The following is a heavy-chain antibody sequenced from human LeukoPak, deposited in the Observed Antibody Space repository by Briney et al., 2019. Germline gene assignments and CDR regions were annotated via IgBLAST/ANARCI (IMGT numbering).Heavy chain of an antibody. CDR2: ISSSGSTI. J-gene: IGHJ5*02. D-gene: IGHD6-13*01. Sequence: GGSLRLSCAASGFTFSSYAMHWVRQAPGKGLEWVSYISSSGSTIYYADSVKGRFTISRDNAKNSLYLQMNSLRAEDTALYYCAKGGEQQLANWFDPWGQGTLVTVSS. CDR1: GFTFSSYA. CDR3: AKGGEQQLANWFDP. V-gene: IGHV3-48*04.